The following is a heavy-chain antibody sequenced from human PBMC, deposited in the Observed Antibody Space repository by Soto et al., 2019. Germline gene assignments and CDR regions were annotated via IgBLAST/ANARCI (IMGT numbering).Heavy chain of an antibody. V-gene: IGHV4-30-2*01. CDR1: GGSISSGGYS. J-gene: IGHJ4*02. CDR3: ARHGMDYYDSSGYYYSPYYFDY. Sequence: SETLSLTCAVSGGSISSGGYSWSWIRQPPGKGLEWIGYIYHSGSTYYNPSLKSRVTISVDRSKNQFSLKLSSVTAADTAVYYCARHGMDYYDSSGYYYSPYYFDYWGQGTLVTVSS. D-gene: IGHD3-22*01. CDR2: IYHSGST.